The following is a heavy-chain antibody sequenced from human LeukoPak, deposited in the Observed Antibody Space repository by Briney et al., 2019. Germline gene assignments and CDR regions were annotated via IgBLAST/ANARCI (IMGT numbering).Heavy chain of an antibody. Sequence: PSETLSLTCTVSGGSISSGDYYWRWIRQPPGTGLEWIGYIYYSGSTYYNPSLKSRVTISVDTSKNQFSLKLSSVTAADTAVYYCARDRRELHAFDIWGQGTMVTVSS. CDR3: ARDRRELHAFDI. CDR1: GGSISSGDYY. V-gene: IGHV4-30-4*08. J-gene: IGHJ3*02. D-gene: IGHD1-26*01. CDR2: IYYSGST.